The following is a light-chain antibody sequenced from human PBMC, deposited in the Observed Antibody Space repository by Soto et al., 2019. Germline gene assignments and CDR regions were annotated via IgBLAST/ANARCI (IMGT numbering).Light chain of an antibody. CDR3: QQYNSYSEA. Sequence: AIQMTQSPSSLSASVGDRVTITCRASQGIRNDLGWYQQEPGKAPKLLIYAASSLESGVPSRFSGSGSGTDFTLTISNLQPDDFATYFCQQYNSYSEAFGQGTKVDIK. CDR1: QGIRND. V-gene: IGKV1-6*01. CDR2: AAS. J-gene: IGKJ1*01.